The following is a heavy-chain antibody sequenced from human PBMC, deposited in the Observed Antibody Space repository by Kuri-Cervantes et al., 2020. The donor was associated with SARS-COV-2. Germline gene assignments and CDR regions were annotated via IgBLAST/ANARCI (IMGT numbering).Heavy chain of an antibody. CDR1: GGSFSSYY. D-gene: IGHD3-10*01. V-gene: IGHV4-39*01. CDR3: ARHSPPRITMVRGVITTYFDY. J-gene: IGHJ4*02. Sequence: ESLKISCAVYGGSFSSYYWGWIRQPPGKGLEWIGSIYYSGSTYYNPSLKSRVTISVDMSKNQFSLKLSSVTVADTAVYYCARHSPPRITMVRGVITTYFDYWGQGTLVTVSS. CDR2: IYYSGST.